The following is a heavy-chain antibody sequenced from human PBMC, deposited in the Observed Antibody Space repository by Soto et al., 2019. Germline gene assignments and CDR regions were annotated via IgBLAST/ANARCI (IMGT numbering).Heavy chain of an antibody. CDR1: GFTFSNYA. Sequence: GGSLRLSCAASGFTFSNYAMSWVRQAPGKGLEWVSAISENGGSTYYADSVKGRFTISRDNSKSALSLQMNSLRAEDTAVYYCPKRTSVPGGHLDDYWGPGTLVTVSS. V-gene: IGHV3-23*01. D-gene: IGHD4-17*01. CDR2: ISENGGST. J-gene: IGHJ4*01. CDR3: PKRTSVPGGHLDDY.